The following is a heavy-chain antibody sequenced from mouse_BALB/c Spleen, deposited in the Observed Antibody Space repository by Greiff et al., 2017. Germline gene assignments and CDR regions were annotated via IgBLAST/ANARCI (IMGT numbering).Heavy chain of an antibody. D-gene: IGHD1-1*01. J-gene: IGHJ4*01. Sequence: EVKLEESGGGLVQPGGSMKLSCVASGFTFSNYWMNWVRQSPEKGLEWVAEIRLKSNNYATHYAESVKGRFTISRDDSKSSVYLQMNNLRAEDTGIYYCTSESLWYYAMDYWGQGTSVTVSS. CDR3: TSESLWYYAMDY. CDR1: GFTFSNYW. CDR2: IRLKSNNYAT. V-gene: IGHV6-6*02.